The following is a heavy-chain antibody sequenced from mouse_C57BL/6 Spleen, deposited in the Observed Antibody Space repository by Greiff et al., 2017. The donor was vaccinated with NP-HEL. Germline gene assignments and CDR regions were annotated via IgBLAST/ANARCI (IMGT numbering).Heavy chain of an antibody. CDR3: ARGWLGDFDY. D-gene: IGHD2-3*01. CDR1: GFNIKDYY. J-gene: IGHJ2*01. CDR2: IDPEDGET. V-gene: IGHV14-2*01. Sequence: EVQLQQSGAELVKPGASVKLSCTASGFNIKDYYMHWVKQRTEQGLEWIGSIDPEDGETKYAPNFQGKATITADTSSNTAYLQLSSLTSEDTAVYYCARGWLGDFDYWGQGTTLTVSS.